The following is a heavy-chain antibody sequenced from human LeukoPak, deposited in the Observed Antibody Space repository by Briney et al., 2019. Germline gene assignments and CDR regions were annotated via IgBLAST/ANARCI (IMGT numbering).Heavy chain of an antibody. CDR1: GDSVSSNSAA. Sequence: SQTLSLTCDISGDSVSSNSAAWNWIRQSPSRGLEWLGRTYYRSKWYNDYAVSVKSRITINPDTSKNQFSLQLTSVTAADTAVYYCARGDYGSGTYLWGSWGQGILVTVSP. V-gene: IGHV6-1*01. J-gene: IGHJ5*02. CDR2: TYYRSKWYN. D-gene: IGHD3-10*01. CDR3: ARGDYGSGTYLWGS.